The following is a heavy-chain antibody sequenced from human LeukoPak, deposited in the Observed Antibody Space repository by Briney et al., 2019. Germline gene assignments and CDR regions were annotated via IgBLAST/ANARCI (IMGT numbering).Heavy chain of an antibody. CDR3: AREPPRRVHSSGWYEEY. J-gene: IGHJ4*02. CDR2: ISYDGSNK. CDR1: GFTFSSYA. V-gene: IGHV3-30-3*01. Sequence: GGSLRLSCAASGFTFSSYAMLWVRQAPGKGLEWVAVISYDGSNKYYADSVKGRFTISRDNSKNTLYLQMNSLRAEDTAVYYCAREPPRRVHSSGWYEEYWGQGTLVTVSS. D-gene: IGHD6-19*01.